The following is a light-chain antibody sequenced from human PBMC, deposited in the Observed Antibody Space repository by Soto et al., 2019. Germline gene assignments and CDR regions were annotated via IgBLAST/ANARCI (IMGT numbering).Light chain of an antibody. J-gene: IGLJ2*01. V-gene: IGLV2-23*01. CDR1: RSDVGLYNL. Sequence: QSVLTQPASVSGSPGQTITISCTGTRSDVGLYNLVSWYQHHPGKAPKLMIYEGSERPSGVSDRFSGSKAGNTASLTISGLQAEDEADYYCCSYAGISAYVLFGGGTKLTVL. CDR2: EGS. CDR3: CSYAGISAYVL.